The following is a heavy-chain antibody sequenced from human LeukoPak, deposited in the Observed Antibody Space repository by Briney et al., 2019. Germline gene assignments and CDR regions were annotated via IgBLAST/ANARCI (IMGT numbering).Heavy chain of an antibody. CDR3: AKDYDFWSGSSLGAFDY. CDR2: ISGSGGST. V-gene: IGHV3-23*01. D-gene: IGHD3-3*01. CDR1: GFTLSSYA. J-gene: IGHJ4*02. Sequence: HSGGSLRLSCAASGFTLSSYAMSWVRQAPGKGLEWVSAISGSGGSTYYADSVKGRFTISRDNSKNTLYLQMNSLRAEDTAVYYCAKDYDFWSGSSLGAFDYWGQGTLVTVSS.